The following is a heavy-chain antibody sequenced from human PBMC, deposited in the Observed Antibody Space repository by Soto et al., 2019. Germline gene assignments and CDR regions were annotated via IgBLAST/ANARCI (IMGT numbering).Heavy chain of an antibody. V-gene: IGHV3-74*01. CDR3: ARVGGYTSSWSNGDDY. Sequence: GGSLRLSCAASGFTFSYYWMHWVRQAPGKGLVWVSRINSDGSSTGYADSVKGRFTISRDNAKNTLYLQMNSLRAEDTAVYYCARVGGYTSSWSNGDDYWGQGTLVTVSS. CDR2: INSDGSST. CDR1: GFTFSYYW. J-gene: IGHJ4*02. D-gene: IGHD6-13*01.